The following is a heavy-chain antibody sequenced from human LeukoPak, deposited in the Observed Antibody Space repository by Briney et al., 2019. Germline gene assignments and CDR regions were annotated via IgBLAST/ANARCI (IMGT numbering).Heavy chain of an antibody. CDR2: ITGPGDTT. CDR3: ARLSTATRDYYYYYMDV. Sequence: GGSLRLSCAASGFTFSGYYMSWIRQAPGKGLEWVSCITGPGDTTYYTDSVKGRFTISRDNSKNTLYLQMNSLRAEDTAVYYCARLSTATRDYYYYYMDVWGKGTTVTISS. J-gene: IGHJ6*03. V-gene: IGHV3-23*01. D-gene: IGHD5-12*01. CDR1: GFTFSGYY.